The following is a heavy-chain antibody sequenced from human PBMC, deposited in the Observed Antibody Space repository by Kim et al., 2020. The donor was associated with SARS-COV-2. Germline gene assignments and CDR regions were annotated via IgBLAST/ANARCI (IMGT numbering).Heavy chain of an antibody. D-gene: IGHD6-13*01. V-gene: IGHV1-2*04. Sequence: ASVKVSCKASGYTFTGYYMHWVRQAPGQGLEWMGWINPNSGGTNYAQKFQGWVTMTRDTSISTAYMELSRLRSDDTAVYYCARGISIAAAGTLGGRYWGQGTLVTVSS. CDR1: GYTFTGYY. CDR2: INPNSGGT. CDR3: ARGISIAAAGTLGGRY. J-gene: IGHJ4*02.